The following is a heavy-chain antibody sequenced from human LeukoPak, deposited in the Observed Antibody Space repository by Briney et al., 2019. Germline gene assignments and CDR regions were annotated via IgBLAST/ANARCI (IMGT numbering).Heavy chain of an antibody. V-gene: IGHV3-23*01. Sequence: GGSLRLSCAASGFTFSSYAMSWVRQAAGEGLEWVSAISGSGGSTYYADSVKGRFTISRDNSKNTLYLQMNSLRAEDTAVYYCAKDGLHYDFWSGSPFDPWGQGTLVTVSS. CDR1: GFTFSSYA. CDR3: AKDGLHYDFWSGSPFDP. J-gene: IGHJ5*02. D-gene: IGHD3-3*01. CDR2: ISGSGGST.